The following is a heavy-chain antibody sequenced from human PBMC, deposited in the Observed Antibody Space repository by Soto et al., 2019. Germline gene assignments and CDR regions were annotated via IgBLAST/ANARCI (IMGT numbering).Heavy chain of an antibody. CDR1: GFTFSSYA. CDR3: AKSLNIVVVVAASYYYGMDV. Sequence: PGGSLRLSCAASGFTFSSYAMSWVRQAPGKGLEWVSAISGSGGSTYYADSVKGRFTISRDNPKNTLYLQMNSLRAEDTAVYYCAKSLNIVVVVAASYYYGMDVWGQGTTVTVSS. J-gene: IGHJ6*02. V-gene: IGHV3-23*01. CDR2: ISGSGGST. D-gene: IGHD2-15*01.